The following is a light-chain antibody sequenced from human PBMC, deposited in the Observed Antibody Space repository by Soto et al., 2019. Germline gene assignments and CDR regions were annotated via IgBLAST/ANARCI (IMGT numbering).Light chain of an antibody. J-gene: IGKJ4*01. V-gene: IGKV1-27*01. CDR2: AAA. CDR3: QKYYSALLT. CDR1: LPISNY. Sequence: DIQMTQSPSSLSASVGDRVTITCRASLPISNYLAWYPQKPGKIPNLLIYAAATLQAGVPSRFNGSGSATDFTLTIRNLQPEDVDVFYCQKYYSALLTCGGGTEVDTK.